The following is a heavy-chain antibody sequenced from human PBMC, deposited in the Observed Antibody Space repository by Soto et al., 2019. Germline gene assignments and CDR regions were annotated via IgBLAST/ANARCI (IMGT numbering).Heavy chain of an antibody. CDR3: ARGRDKRTEWPRSPDY. J-gene: IGHJ4*01. D-gene: IGHD5-12*01. CDR2: MDPKTYNT. CDR1: GYTFTNYD. V-gene: IGHV1-8*02. Sequence: ASVNVSCKASGYTFTNYDLTWVRQAPGQGLEWMGRMDPKTYNTGYAQKYKDRLTMTRDTSISTANMELSSLEFEDTAVYFCARGRDKRTEWPRSPDYWG.